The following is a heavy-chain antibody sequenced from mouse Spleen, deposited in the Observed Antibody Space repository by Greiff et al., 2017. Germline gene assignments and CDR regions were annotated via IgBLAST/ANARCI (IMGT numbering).Heavy chain of an antibody. CDR1: GFTFSSYA. V-gene: IGHV5-9*01. D-gene: IGHD4-1*01. J-gene: IGHJ1*01. CDR3: ARGGETGTDYFDV. Sequence: DVMLVESGGGLVKLGGSLKLSCAASGFTFSSYAMSWVRQTPEKRLEWVATISSGGGNTYYPDSVKGRFTISRDNAKNTLYLQMSSLKSEDTAMYYCARGGETGTDYFDVWGAGTTVTVSS. CDR2: ISSGGGNT.